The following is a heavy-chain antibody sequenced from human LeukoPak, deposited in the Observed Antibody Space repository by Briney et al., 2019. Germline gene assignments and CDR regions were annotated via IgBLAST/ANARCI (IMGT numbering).Heavy chain of an antibody. J-gene: IGHJ4*02. V-gene: IGHV3-9*03. CDR2: ISWNSGRR. CDR1: GFTFDDYA. CDR3: AKGPDYDILTPIDY. D-gene: IGHD3-9*01. Sequence: PGGSLRLSCVGSGFTFDDYAMHWVRQAPGKGLEWVSGISWNSGRRGYADSVKGRFTISGDNAKTSLYLQMNSLRAEDMALYYCAKGPDYDILTPIDYWGQGTLVTVSS.